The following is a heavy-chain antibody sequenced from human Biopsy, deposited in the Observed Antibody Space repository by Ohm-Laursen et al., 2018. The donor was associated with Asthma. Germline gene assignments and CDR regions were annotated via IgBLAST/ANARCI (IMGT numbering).Heavy chain of an antibody. D-gene: IGHD7-27*01. V-gene: IGHV4-39*01. CDR3: ARHWDWGSFFDY. CDR1: VGSMSSSSYY. J-gene: IGHJ4*02. CDR2: ISYTGSA. Sequence: GTLSLTCTVSVGSMSSSSYYWGWIRQPPGKGLEWMGSISYTGSAYHNPSLKSRVTISVDTSKNHFSLKLSSVTAADTAVYYCARHWDWGSFFDYWGQGTPVTVSS.